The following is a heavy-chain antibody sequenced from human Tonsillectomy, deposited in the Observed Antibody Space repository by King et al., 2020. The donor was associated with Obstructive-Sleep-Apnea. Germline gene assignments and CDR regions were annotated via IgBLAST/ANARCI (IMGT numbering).Heavy chain of an antibody. CDR1: GDSISTSYY. V-gene: IGHV4-39*07. Sequence: LQLQESGPALVKPSETLSLTCTVSGDSISTSYYWSWIRQPPGKGLEWIGGIYYSGSTYYNPSLKSRVTISVDTSKNQFSLNLSSVTAADTAVFYCARGPSLGEENDYWGQGTLVTVSS. CDR3: ARGPSLGEENDY. D-gene: IGHD2-21*01. CDR2: IYYSGST. J-gene: IGHJ4*02.